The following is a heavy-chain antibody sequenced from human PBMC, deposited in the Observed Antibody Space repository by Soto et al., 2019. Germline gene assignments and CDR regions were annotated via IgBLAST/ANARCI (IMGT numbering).Heavy chain of an antibody. V-gene: IGHV3-23*01. D-gene: IGHD6-13*01. CDR3: AKGSSSYFNYYLALDV. Sequence: PGGSLRLSCAASGFKFSNFVMSWVRRCPGKGLEWVSVISANGGSPYYSGSVQGRFTISRDNSDNTVFLQMNSLRADDTAIYYCAKGSSSYFNYYLALDVWGQGTAVTVSS. J-gene: IGHJ6*02. CDR1: GFKFSNFV. CDR2: ISANGGSP.